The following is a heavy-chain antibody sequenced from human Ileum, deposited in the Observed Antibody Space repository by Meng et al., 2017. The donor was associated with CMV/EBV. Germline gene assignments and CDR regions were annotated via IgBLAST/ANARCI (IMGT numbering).Heavy chain of an antibody. CDR2: LYYSGST. V-gene: IGHV4-39*07. CDR3: ARDWGSGWYGPPL. Sequence: GSLRLSCTVSGGSISGSSYYWGWIRQPPGKGLEWIGGLYYSGSTYYNPALKSRVTISIDTSKNQFSLKLSSVTAADMAVYYCARDWGSGWYGPPLWGQGTLVTVSS. D-gene: IGHD6-19*01. CDR1: GGSISGSSYY. J-gene: IGHJ4*02.